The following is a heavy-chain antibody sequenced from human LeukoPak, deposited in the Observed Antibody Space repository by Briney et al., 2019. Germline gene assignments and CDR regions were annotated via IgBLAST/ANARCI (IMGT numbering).Heavy chain of an antibody. CDR2: IYYSGST. CDR3: ARLLTFKSSPDYYYYYGMDV. V-gene: IGHV4-39*01. D-gene: IGHD3-16*01. Sequence: SETLSLTCTVSGGSISSYYWGWIRQPPGKGLEWIGSIYYSGSTYYNPSLKSRVTISVDTSKNQFSLKLSSVTAADTAVYYCARLLTFKSSPDYYYYYGMDVWGQGTTVTVSS. J-gene: IGHJ6*02. CDR1: GGSISSYY.